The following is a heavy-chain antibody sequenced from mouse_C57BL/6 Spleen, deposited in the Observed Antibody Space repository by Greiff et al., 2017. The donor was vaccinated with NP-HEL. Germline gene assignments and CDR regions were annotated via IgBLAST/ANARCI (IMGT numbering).Heavy chain of an antibody. CDR2: ISDGGSYT. Sequence: DVQLVESGGGLVKPGGSLKLSCAASGFTFSSYAMSWVRQTPEKRLEWVATISDGGSYTYYPDNVKGRFTISRDNAKNNLYLQMSHLKSEDTAMYYCASEGYWGQGTTLTVSS. CDR1: GFTFSSYA. J-gene: IGHJ2*01. CDR3: ASEGY. V-gene: IGHV5-4*01.